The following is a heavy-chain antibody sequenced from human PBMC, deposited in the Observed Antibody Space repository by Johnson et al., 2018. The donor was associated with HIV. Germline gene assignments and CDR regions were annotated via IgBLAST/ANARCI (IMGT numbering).Heavy chain of an antibody. D-gene: IGHD1-26*01. CDR1: GFTFEDYG. Sequence: VQLVESGGGLVQPGGSLRLSCAASGFTFEDYGMNWVRQVPGKGLEWVSYISSSGSTIYYADSVKGRFTISRDNTKNSLFVQMDSLTVEDTAVYYCARGEQDAFDIWGQGTMVTVSS. V-gene: IGHV3-48*03. CDR2: ISSSGSTI. J-gene: IGHJ3*02. CDR3: ARGEQDAFDI.